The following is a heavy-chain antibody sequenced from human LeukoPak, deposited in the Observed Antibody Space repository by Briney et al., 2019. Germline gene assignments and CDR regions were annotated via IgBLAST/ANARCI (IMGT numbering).Heavy chain of an antibody. D-gene: IGHD5-24*01. V-gene: IGHV4-59*08. J-gene: IGHJ4*02. Sequence: SESLSLTCTVPGGSISSYYWSWIRQPPGKGLEWIGYIYYSGSTNSNPSLKSRVTISEDTSQNQSSLKQTAVTAAARALYYGARLYLPATRFDYWGQGTLVTVSS. CDR2: IYYSGST. CDR3: ARLYLPATRFDY. CDR1: GGSISSYY.